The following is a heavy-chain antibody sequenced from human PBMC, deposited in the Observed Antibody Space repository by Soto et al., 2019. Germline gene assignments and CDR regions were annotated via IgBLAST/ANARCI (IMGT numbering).Heavy chain of an antibody. CDR1: GYTFTSYG. Sequence: ASVKVSCKASGYTFTSYGISWVRQAPGQGLEWMGWISAYNGNTNYAQKLQGRVTMTTDTSTSTAYMELRSLRSDDTAVYYCARAEYCSGGSCYFDYWVQGTLVTVSS. CDR2: ISAYNGNT. D-gene: IGHD2-15*01. J-gene: IGHJ4*02. CDR3: ARAEYCSGGSCYFDY. V-gene: IGHV1-18*01.